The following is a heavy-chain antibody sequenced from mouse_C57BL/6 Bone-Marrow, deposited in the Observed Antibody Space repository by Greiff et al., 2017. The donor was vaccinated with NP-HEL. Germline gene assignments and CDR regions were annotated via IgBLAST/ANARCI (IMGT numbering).Heavy chain of an antibody. CDR2: IWWDDDK. J-gene: IGHJ3*01. V-gene: IGHV8-8*01. CDR3: ARIPYYYGSSLAWFAY. D-gene: IGHD1-1*01. Sequence: QVTLKVSGPGILQPSQTLSLTCSFSGFSLSTFGMGVGWIRQPSGKGLEWLAPIWWDDDKYYNPALKSRLTISKDTSKNQVFLKIANVDTADTATYYCARIPYYYGSSLAWFAYWGQGTLVTVSA. CDR1: GFSLSTFGMG.